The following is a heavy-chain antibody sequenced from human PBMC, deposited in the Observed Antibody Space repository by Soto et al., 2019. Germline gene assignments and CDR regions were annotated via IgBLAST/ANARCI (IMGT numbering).Heavy chain of an antibody. Sequence: SETLSLTCAVSGGSISSDGYSWSWIRQPPGKGLEWIGYIYHSGSTYYNPSLKSRVTISVDRSKNQFSLKLSSVTAADTAVYYCARGGYSAGTRAYYYYGMDVWGQGTTVTVSS. CDR2: IYHSGST. J-gene: IGHJ6*02. CDR1: GGSISSDGYS. V-gene: IGHV4-30-2*01. CDR3: ARGGYSAGTRAYYYYGMDV. D-gene: IGHD1-7*01.